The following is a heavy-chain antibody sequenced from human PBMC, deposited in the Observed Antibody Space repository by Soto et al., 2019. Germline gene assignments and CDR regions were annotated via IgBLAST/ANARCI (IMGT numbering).Heavy chain of an antibody. Sequence: ASVKGSCKASGYTFTSYGSSWVRQAPGQGLEWMGWISAYNGDTNYAQKLQGRVTMTTDTSTSTAYMELRSLRSDDTAVYYCARVGVFGVVSGWFDPWGQGTLVTVSS. CDR2: ISAYNGDT. D-gene: IGHD3-3*01. J-gene: IGHJ5*02. V-gene: IGHV1-18*01. CDR3: ARVGVFGVVSGWFDP. CDR1: GYTFTSYG.